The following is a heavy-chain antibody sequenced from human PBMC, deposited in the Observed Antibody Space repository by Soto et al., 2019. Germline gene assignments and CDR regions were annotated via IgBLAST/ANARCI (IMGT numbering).Heavy chain of an antibody. J-gene: IGHJ4*02. Sequence: GGSLRLSCAASEFTFSTSAMHWVRQAPGKGLEWVAVISYDGTNKLYADSVRGRSAISRDSSKNTLYLEMTSLRLEDTAVYYCATNFGDFSALGFWGLGTLVTVSS. CDR1: EFTFSTSA. D-gene: IGHD4-17*01. CDR2: ISYDGTNK. V-gene: IGHV3-30*09. CDR3: ATNFGDFSALGF.